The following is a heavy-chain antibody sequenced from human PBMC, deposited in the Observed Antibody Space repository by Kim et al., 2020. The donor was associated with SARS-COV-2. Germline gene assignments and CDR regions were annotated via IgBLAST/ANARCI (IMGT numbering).Heavy chain of an antibody. D-gene: IGHD2-2*01. CDR3: ARHGVVPAAPIIDY. J-gene: IGHJ4*02. CDR1: GGSISSYY. Sequence: SETLSLTCTVSGGSISSYYWSWIRQPPGKGLEWIGYIYYSGSTNYNPSLKSRVTISVDTSKNQFSLKLSSVTAADTAVYYCARHGVVPAAPIIDYWGQGTLVTVSS. CDR2: IYYSGST. V-gene: IGHV4-59*08.